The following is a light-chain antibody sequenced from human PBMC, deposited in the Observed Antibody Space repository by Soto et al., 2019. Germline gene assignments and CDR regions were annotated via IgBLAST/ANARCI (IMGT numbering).Light chain of an antibody. Sequence: DIVLTQSPGTLSLSPGERAALSCRASQSVSSGHLAWYQQKPGQAPRLLIYGVSSRATGIPDRFSGSGSGTAFTLTISRLEPEDFAVYYCQQFSSHPLTFGGGTKWIS. CDR3: QQFSSHPLT. CDR1: QSVSSGH. J-gene: IGKJ4*01. V-gene: IGKV3-20*01. CDR2: GVS.